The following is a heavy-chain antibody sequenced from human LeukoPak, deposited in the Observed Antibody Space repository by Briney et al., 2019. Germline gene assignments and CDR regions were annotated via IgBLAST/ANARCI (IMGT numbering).Heavy chain of an antibody. Sequence: GGSLRLSCAASGFTFSSYGMHCIRQAPGKGLEWVAVIWYDGSNKFYADSVKGRFTISRDNSKNTLYLQMNSLRAEDTAVYYCPRETTTLDYWGQGTLVTVSS. D-gene: IGHD1-26*01. CDR2: IWYDGSNK. CDR1: GFTFSSYG. J-gene: IGHJ4*02. CDR3: PRETTTLDY. V-gene: IGHV3-33*01.